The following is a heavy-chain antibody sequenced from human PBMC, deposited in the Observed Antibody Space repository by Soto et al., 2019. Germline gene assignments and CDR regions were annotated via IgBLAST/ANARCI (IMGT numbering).Heavy chain of an antibody. V-gene: IGHV6-1*01. D-gene: IGHD3-10*01. Sequence: SQTRSLTCAISGDSGSSNSPACNWIRQSPSRGLEWLGRTFYKSTCYNYYALSVRSRIMISPDTSKHQFSLEWDSVIPWDTAVYFCGRGRWMVFEGYDHLRDLHSCPTRRSTDP. CDR2: TFYKSTCYN. CDR3: GRGRWMVFEGYDHLRDLHSCPTRRSTDP. J-gene: IGHJ5*02. CDR1: GDSGSSNSPA.